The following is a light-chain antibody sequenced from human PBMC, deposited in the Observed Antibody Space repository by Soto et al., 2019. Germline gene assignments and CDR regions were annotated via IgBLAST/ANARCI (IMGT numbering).Light chain of an antibody. CDR1: QSVSGN. V-gene: IGKV3-15*01. Sequence: EIVMTQSPATLSVSPGEGATLSCRASQSVSGNLAWYQQKPGQAPRLLIYGASTRATGIPARFSGGGSGTDFTLTISSLQSEDFANYYCQQYNQWPLYTFGQGTKLEI. CDR3: QQYNQWPLYT. J-gene: IGKJ2*01. CDR2: GAS.